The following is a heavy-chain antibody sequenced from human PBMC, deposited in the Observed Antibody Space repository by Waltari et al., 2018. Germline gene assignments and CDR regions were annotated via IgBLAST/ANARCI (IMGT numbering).Heavy chain of an antibody. Sequence: EVQLVESGGGLVQPGGSLRLSCAASGFTFSSYWMSWVRQAPGKGLEWVANIKQDGSEKYYVDSVKGRFTISRDNAKNSLYLQMNSLRAEDTAVYYCTRDGQYSSSWPDYWGQGTLVTVSS. CDR2: IKQDGSEK. J-gene: IGHJ4*02. D-gene: IGHD6-13*01. CDR1: GFTFSSYW. V-gene: IGHV3-7*01. CDR3: TRDGQYSSSWPDY.